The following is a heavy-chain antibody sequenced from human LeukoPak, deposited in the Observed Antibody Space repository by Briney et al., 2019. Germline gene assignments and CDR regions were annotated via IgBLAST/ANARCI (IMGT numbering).Heavy chain of an antibody. V-gene: IGHV1-8*01. J-gene: IGHJ4*02. CDR1: GYTFTSYD. D-gene: IGHD3-10*01. Sequence: ASVKVSCKASGYTFTSYDINCVRQATGQGLEWMGWMNPNSGNTGYAQKFQGRVTMTGNASISTAYMELSSLRSEDTAVYYCARVWGITMVRGAAYYFDYWGQGTLVTVSS. CDR3: ARVWGITMVRGAAYYFDY. CDR2: MNPNSGNT.